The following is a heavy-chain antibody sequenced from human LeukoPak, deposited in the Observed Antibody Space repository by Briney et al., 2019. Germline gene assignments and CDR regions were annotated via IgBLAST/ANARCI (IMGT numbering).Heavy chain of an antibody. CDR1: GFTFSNAW. V-gene: IGHV3-7*01. J-gene: IGHJ6*02. CDR3: VGALYSSSWYSLYYYYYGMDV. D-gene: IGHD6-13*01. Sequence: GGSLRLSCAASGFTFSNAWMSWVRQAPGKGLEWVANIKQDGSEKYYVDSVKGRFTISRDNAKNSLYLQMNSLRAEDTAVYYCVGALYSSSWYSLYYYYYGMDVWGQGTTVTVSS. CDR2: IKQDGSEK.